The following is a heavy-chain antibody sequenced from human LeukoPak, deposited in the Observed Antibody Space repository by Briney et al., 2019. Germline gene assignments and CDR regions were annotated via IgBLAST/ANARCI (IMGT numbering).Heavy chain of an antibody. J-gene: IGHJ4*02. Sequence: SETLSLTCTVSGGSISSSSYYWGWIRQPPGRGLEWIGSIYYSGSTYYNPSLKSRVTISVDTSKNQFSLKLSSVTAADTAVYYCARRTALYSGSYPFDYWGQGTLVTVSS. CDR2: IYYSGST. V-gene: IGHV4-39*01. CDR1: GGSISSSSYY. D-gene: IGHD1-26*01. CDR3: ARRTALYSGSYPFDY.